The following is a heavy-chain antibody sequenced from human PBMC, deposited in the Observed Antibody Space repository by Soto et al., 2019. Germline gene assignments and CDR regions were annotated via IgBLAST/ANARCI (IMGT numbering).Heavy chain of an antibody. J-gene: IGHJ4*02. CDR2: ISYDGSNK. Sequence: GGSLRLSCAASGFTFSSYGMHWVRQAPGKGLEWVAVISYDGSNKYYADSVKGRFTISRDNSKNTLYLQMNSLRAEDAAVYYCAKDNRMATITSGDYWGQGTLVTVSS. V-gene: IGHV3-30*18. CDR1: GFTFSSYG. D-gene: IGHD5-12*01. CDR3: AKDNRMATITSGDY.